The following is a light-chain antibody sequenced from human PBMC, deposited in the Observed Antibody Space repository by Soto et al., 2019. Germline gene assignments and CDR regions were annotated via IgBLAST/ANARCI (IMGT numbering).Light chain of an antibody. V-gene: IGLV2-14*01. J-gene: IGLJ1*01. Sequence: ALTQPASVSGSPGQSITISCTGTSSDVGGYNYVSWYQQHPGKAPKLMIYEVSNRPSGVSNRFSGSKSGNTASLTISGLQAEDEADYYCSSYTSSSTLNYVFGTGTKVTVL. CDR1: SSDVGGYNY. CDR2: EVS. CDR3: SSYTSSSTLNYV.